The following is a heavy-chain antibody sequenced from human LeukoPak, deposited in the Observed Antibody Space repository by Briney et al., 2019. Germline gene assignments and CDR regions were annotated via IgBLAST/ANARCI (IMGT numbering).Heavy chain of an antibody. V-gene: IGHV7-4-1*02. J-gene: IGHJ4*02. CDR2: INTNTGNP. Sequence: ASVKVSCKASGYTFTSYAMSWVRQAPGQGLEYMGWINTNTGNPTYAQGFTGRFVFSLDTSVSTAYLQISSLKAEDTAVYYCARRGPMVMGDYWGQGTLVTVSS. CDR3: ARRGPMVMGDY. CDR1: GYTFTSYA. D-gene: IGHD5-18*01.